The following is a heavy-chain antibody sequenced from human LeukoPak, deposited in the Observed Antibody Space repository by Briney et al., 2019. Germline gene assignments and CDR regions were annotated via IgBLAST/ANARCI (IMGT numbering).Heavy chain of an antibody. CDR2: IRQDGSEK. J-gene: IGHJ1*01. CDR3: MRQNRAYFGH. Sequence: GGSLRLSCAASGFTFSSYWMTRGRQAPGKGLEWVANIRQDGSEKNYVDSVKGRFTISRDNAKNSLYLQMNSLRVEDTAVYFCMRQNRAYFGHWGQGTLVTVSS. CDR1: GFTFSSYW. V-gene: IGHV3-7*01. D-gene: IGHD2-21*01.